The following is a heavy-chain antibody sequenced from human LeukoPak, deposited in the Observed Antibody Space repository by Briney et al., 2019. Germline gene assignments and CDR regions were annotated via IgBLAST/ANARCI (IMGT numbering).Heavy chain of an antibody. CDR2: ISWNSGSI. CDR3: AKGGGYSYGQPIDY. V-gene: IGHV3-9*01. D-gene: IGHD5-18*01. Sequence: GGSLRLSCAASGFTFDDYAMHCVRQAPGKGLEWVSGISWNSGSIGYADSVKGRFTISRDNAKNSLYLQMNSLRAEDTALYYCAKGGGYSYGQPIDYWGQGTLVTVSS. CDR1: GFTFDDYA. J-gene: IGHJ4*02.